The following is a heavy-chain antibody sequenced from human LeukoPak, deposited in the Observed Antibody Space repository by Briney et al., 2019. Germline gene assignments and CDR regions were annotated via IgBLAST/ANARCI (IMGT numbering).Heavy chain of an antibody. CDR1: GFTFSSYA. Sequence: GGSLRLSCAASGFTFSSYAMSWVRQAPGEGLEWVSPIIGSGGSTYYADSVKGPFTISRDNSKNTLYLQMNSLRAEDTAVYYCAKDRSSSGWYFFDDWGQGTLVTVSS. CDR2: IIGSGGST. J-gene: IGHJ4*02. CDR3: AKDRSSSGWYFFDD. D-gene: IGHD6-19*01. V-gene: IGHV3-23*01.